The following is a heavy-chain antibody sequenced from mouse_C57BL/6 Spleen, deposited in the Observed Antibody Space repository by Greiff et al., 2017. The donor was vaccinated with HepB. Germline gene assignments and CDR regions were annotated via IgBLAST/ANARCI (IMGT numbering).Heavy chain of an antibody. V-gene: IGHV2-5*01. CDR1: GFSLTSYG. CDR3: AKIDYDVGAMDY. J-gene: IGHJ4*01. CDR2: IWRGGST. Sequence: VKLMESGPGLVQPSQSLSITCTVSGFSLTSYGVHWVRQSPGKGLEWLGVIWRGGSTDYNAAFMSRLSITKDNSKSQVFFKMNSLQADDTAIYYCAKIDYDVGAMDYWGQGTSVTVSS. D-gene: IGHD2-4*01.